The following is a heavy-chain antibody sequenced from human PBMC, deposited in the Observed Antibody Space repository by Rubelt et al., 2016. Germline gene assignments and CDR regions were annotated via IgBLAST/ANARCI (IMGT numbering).Heavy chain of an antibody. CDR2: IYYSGST. D-gene: IGHD6-19*01. CDR3: ARDLVAVAGTRNDY. Sequence: QLQLQESGPELLKPSETLSLICSVSGVSIRSRYYWGWLRQSPGKGLEWIGSIYYSGSTYYNPSLKSRVTISIDTSKNQFSLKLSSVTAADTVVYYCARDLVAVAGTRNDYWGQGILVTVSS. V-gene: IGHV4-39*07. J-gene: IGHJ4*02. CDR1: GVSIRSRYY.